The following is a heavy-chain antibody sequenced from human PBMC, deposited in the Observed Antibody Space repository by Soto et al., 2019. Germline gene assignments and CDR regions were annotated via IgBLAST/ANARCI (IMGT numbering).Heavy chain of an antibody. V-gene: IGHV4-39*01. Sequence: QLQLQESGPGLVKPSETLSLTCTVSGGSISSSSYYWGWIRQPPGKGLEWIGGIYYSGSTYYNPSLKSRFTISVDTSKTQFSLKLSSVTAADTAVYYCARIYGDQPPDYWCQGTLVTVSS. CDR1: GGSISSSSYY. J-gene: IGHJ4*02. CDR3: ARIYGDQPPDY. CDR2: IYYSGST. D-gene: IGHD4-17*01.